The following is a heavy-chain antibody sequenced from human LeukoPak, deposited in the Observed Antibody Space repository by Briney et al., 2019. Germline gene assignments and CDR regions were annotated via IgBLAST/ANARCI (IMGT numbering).Heavy chain of an antibody. CDR2: IYHSGST. D-gene: IGHD6-13*01. CDR3: AKDQLLIAAAGYFDY. CDR1: GGSISSSNW. Sequence: KPSGTLSLTCAVSGGSISSSNWWSWVRQPPGKGLEWIGEIYHSGSTNYNPSLKSRVTISVDKSKNQFSLKLSSVTAADTAVYYCAKDQLLIAAAGYFDYWGQGTLVTVSS. J-gene: IGHJ4*02. V-gene: IGHV4-4*02.